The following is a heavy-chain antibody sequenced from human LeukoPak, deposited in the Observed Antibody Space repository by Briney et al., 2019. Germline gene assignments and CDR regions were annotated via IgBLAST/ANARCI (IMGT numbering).Heavy chain of an antibody. D-gene: IGHD2-15*01. V-gene: IGHV1-46*01. Sequence: GAPVKVSCKTSVYTFTNYYMHWVRQAPGQGLEWMGIINPSGTSTTYAQKFQGRVTMTRDTSTSTDFMELSSLRSEDTAVYYCARHDLGGSSPFDYWGQGTLVTVSS. CDR1: VYTFTNYY. J-gene: IGHJ4*02. CDR3: ARHDLGGSSPFDY. CDR2: INPSGTST.